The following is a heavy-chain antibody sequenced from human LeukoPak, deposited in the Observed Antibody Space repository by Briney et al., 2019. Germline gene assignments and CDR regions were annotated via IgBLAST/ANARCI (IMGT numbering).Heavy chain of an antibody. CDR3: TTDRFT. CDR2: VKSKGHGGTT. Sequence: GGSLRLSCAASGFTFTNAWMSWVRQAPGEGLEWVARVKSKGHGGTTDYIAPVKGRFTISRDDSKNTLPLQMNSLKTEDTAVYYCTTDRFTWGQGTLVTVSS. CDR1: GFTFTNAW. J-gene: IGHJ4*02. V-gene: IGHV3-15*01.